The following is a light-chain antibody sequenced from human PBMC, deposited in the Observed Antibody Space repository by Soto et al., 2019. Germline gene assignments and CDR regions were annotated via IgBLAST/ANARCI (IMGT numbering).Light chain of an antibody. V-gene: IGKV1-39*01. J-gene: IGKJ2*01. CDR1: QTINSY. CDR2: AAS. CDR3: QQSYNTPYT. Sequence: DIQMTQSPSSLYASVGGRVTITCRASQTINSYLNWYQQKPGKAPKLLMYAASSLQSGVPSRFSGTGSGTDFSLTISSLQPEDFATYYCQQSYNTPYTFGQGTKLEIK.